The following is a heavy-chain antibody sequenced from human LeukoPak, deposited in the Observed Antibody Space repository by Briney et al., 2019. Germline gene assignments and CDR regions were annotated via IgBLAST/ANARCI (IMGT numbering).Heavy chain of an antibody. Sequence: GESLKISCQSSGYNFTPYWIVWVRQKPGKGLEWMGIIYPGDSDTRYSPSFQGQVTISADKSISTAYLQWSSLKASDTAMYYCARLKGVWWFNAFDIWGQGTMVTVSS. CDR2: IYPGDSDT. CDR1: GYNFTPYW. J-gene: IGHJ3*02. CDR3: ARLKGVWWFNAFDI. D-gene: IGHD2-21*01. V-gene: IGHV5-51*01.